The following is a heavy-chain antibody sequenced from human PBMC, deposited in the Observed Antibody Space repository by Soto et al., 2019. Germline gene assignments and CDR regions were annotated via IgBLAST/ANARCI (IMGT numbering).Heavy chain of an antibody. CDR2: ISSRSSSI. CDR1: GFTFSAYS. Sequence: EVQLVESGGGLGKPGGSLRLSCAASGFTFSAYSMNWVRQAPGKGLEWVSSISSRSSSIYYADSVKGRFAISRDNARNSLLRQMTSLRAEDTAVYYCATTGYSSGWYADYGGQGTLVTVSS. J-gene: IGHJ4*02. CDR3: ATTGYSSGWYADY. D-gene: IGHD6-19*01. V-gene: IGHV3-21*01.